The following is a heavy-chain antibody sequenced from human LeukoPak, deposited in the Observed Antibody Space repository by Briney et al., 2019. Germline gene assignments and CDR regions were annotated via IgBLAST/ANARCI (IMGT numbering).Heavy chain of an antibody. CDR1: GGSISSSTYY. J-gene: IGHJ5*02. CDR2: IYYSGST. CDR3: ARHFSGSGSYYQEFDP. V-gene: IGHV4-39*01. Sequence: SETLSLTCTVSGGSISSSTYYWGWIRQLPEKGLEWIGSIYYSGSTYYKPSLKSRLTISVDTSKSRFSPKVRSVTAADTAVYYCARHFSGSGSYYQEFDPWGQGTLVTVSS. D-gene: IGHD3-10*01.